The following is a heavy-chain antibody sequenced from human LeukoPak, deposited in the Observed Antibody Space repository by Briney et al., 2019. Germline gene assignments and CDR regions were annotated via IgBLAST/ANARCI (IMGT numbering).Heavy chain of an antibody. CDR3: ATLLTSDAFDI. CDR2: FDPEDGET. V-gene: IGHV1-24*01. CDR1: GYTLTELS. Sequence: VASVKVSCKVSGYTLTELSMHWVRQAPGKGLEWMGGFDPEDGETIYAQKFQGRVTMTEDTSTDTAYMEPSSLRSEDTAVYYCATLLTSDAFDIWGQGTMVTVSS. J-gene: IGHJ3*02.